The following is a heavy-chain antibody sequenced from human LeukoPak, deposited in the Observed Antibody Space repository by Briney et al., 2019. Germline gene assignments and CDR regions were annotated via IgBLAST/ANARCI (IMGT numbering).Heavy chain of an antibody. Sequence: SETLSLTCTVSGGSISSYYWSWIRQPPGKGLEGIGYIYYSGSTNYNPSLKSRVTISVDTSKNQFSLKLSSVTAADTAVYYGARATSWYGMDVWGKGTTVTVSS. D-gene: IGHD2-2*01. CDR3: ARATSWYGMDV. V-gene: IGHV4-59*01. J-gene: IGHJ6*04. CDR2: IYYSGST. CDR1: GGSISSYY.